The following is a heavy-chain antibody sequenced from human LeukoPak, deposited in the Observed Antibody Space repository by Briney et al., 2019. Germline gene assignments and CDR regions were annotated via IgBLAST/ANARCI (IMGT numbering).Heavy chain of an antibody. J-gene: IGHJ5*02. CDR2: IDPSDSYT. CDR1: GYGFTSYW. CDR3: ARHVGYCSSPSCSGDWFDP. Sequence: GESLRISCKGSGYGFTSYWTSWVRRMPGKGLEWMGRIDPSDSYTNYSPSFQGHVTISADKSTSTAYLQWSSLKASDTAMYYCARHVGYCSSPSCSGDWFDPWGQGTLVTVSS. D-gene: IGHD2-2*01. V-gene: IGHV5-10-1*01.